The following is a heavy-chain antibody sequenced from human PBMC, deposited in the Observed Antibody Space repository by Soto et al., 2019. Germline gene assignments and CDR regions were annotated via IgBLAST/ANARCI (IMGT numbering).Heavy chain of an antibody. Sequence: GASVKVSCKASGYTFTSYAMDWVRQAPGQRLEWMGWINAGNGNTKYSQKFQGRVTITRDTSASTAYMELSSLRSEDTAVYYCARDRLRGVLYYYDSSGYFPGPSGQGPLVTVSS. J-gene: IGHJ5*02. CDR2: INAGNGNT. CDR1: GYTFTSYA. V-gene: IGHV1-3*01. D-gene: IGHD3-22*01. CDR3: ARDRLRGVLYYYDSSGYFPGP.